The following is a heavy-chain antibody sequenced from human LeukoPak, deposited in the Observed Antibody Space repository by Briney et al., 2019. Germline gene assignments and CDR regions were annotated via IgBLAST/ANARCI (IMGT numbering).Heavy chain of an antibody. J-gene: IGHJ4*02. V-gene: IGHV3-48*03. CDR3: ARLDDYYGSGTLDY. CDR1: GFTFSSYE. D-gene: IGHD3-10*01. CDR2: ISSSGGTI. Sequence: PGGSLRLSCAASGFTFSSYEMNWVRQAPGKGLEWVSYISSSGGTIYYTDSVKGRFTISRDNAKNSLYLQMNSLRAEDTAVYYCARLDDYYGSGTLDYWGQGTLVTVSS.